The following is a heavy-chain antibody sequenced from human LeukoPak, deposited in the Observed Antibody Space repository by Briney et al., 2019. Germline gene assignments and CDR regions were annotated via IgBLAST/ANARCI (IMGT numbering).Heavy chain of an antibody. J-gene: IGHJ6*02. V-gene: IGHV3-30*03. CDR1: GFTFSSYG. D-gene: IGHD1-26*01. CDR2: ISYDGSTK. CDR3: AIASGGGHYFYYVRDV. Sequence: GRSLRLSCAASGFTFSSYGMHSVRQAPGKGLERVAVISYDGSTKYYADSVKGRFTISRDNSKNTLYLQMNSPRAEDTAVYYCAIASGGGHYFYYVRDVWGQEPTLTVS.